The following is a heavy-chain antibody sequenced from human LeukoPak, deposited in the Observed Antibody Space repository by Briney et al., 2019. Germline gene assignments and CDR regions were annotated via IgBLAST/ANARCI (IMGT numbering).Heavy chain of an antibody. J-gene: IGHJ4*02. CDR1: GFTFNKHG. V-gene: IGHV3-30*02. CDR2: IRNDGNDK. D-gene: IGHD5-18*01. Sequence: PGGSLRLSCAASGFTFNKHGMHWVRQAPGKGLEWFSFIRNDGNDKYYADSVKGRFTISRDNSKNTLYLQMNSLRAEDTAVYYCAKERDTATALDYWGQGTLVTVSS. CDR3: AKERDTATALDY.